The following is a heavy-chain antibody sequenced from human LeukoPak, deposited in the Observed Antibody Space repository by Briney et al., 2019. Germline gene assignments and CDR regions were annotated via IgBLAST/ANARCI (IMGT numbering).Heavy chain of an antibody. CDR2: IYSGGST. CDR1: GFTVSSHY. CDR3: ARDRDYYYGMDV. J-gene: IGHJ6*02. Sequence: PGGSLRLSCAASGFTVSSHYMSWVRQAPGKGLEWVSVIYSGGSTYYADSVKGRFTISRDNSKNTLYLQMNSLRAEDTAVYYCARDRDYYYGMDVWGQGTTVTVSS. V-gene: IGHV3-53*01. D-gene: IGHD3-10*01.